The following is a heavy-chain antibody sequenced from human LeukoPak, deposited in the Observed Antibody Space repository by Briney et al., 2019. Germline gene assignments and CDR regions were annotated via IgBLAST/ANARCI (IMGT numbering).Heavy chain of an antibody. D-gene: IGHD4-17*01. Sequence: PGGSLRLSCAASGFTFSSYAMSWVRQAPGKGLEWVSVNSGSGGSTYYADSVKGRFTISRDNSKLTLYLQMNSLRADDTAVYYCAKDLGDYGYYFDYWGQGTLVTVSS. CDR3: AKDLGDYGYYFDY. CDR2: NSGSGGST. V-gene: IGHV3-23*01. CDR1: GFTFSSYA. J-gene: IGHJ4*02.